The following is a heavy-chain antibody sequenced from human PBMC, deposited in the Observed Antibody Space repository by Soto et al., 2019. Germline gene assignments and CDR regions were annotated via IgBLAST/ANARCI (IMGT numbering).Heavy chain of an antibody. CDR3: ARVYAYYFDY. J-gene: IGHJ4*02. D-gene: IGHD2-8*01. CDR2: IYYSGST. Sequence: PSETLSLTCAVYGGSFSGYYWSWIRQPPGKGLEWIGYIYYSGSTNYNPSLKSRVTISVDTSKNQFSLKLSSVTAADTAVYYCARVYAYYFDYWGQGTLVTVS. V-gene: IGHV4-59*01. CDR1: GGSFSGYY.